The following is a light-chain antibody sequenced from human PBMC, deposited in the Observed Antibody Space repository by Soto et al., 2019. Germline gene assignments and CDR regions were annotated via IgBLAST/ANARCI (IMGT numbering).Light chain of an antibody. CDR2: GAS. CDR1: QSVGSN. J-gene: IGKJ1*01. V-gene: IGKV3-15*01. CDR3: QQYNNWPWT. Sequence: EIVMTQSPATLSVSPGERATLSCRASQSVGSNFAWYQRKPGQAPRLLIYGASTRAPGIPARFSGGGSGTDFTHTISSLQSEDFAIYYCQQYNNWPWTFGQGTKVEIK.